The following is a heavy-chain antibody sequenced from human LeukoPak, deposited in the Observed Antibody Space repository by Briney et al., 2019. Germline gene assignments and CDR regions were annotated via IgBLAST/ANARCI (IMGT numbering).Heavy chain of an antibody. CDR2: INQDGSKK. V-gene: IGHV3-7*01. D-gene: IGHD2-15*01. J-gene: IGHJ4*02. Sequence: GGSLRLSCTASGFSFSGYWMTWVRQTPGKGLEWVANINQDGSKKSYVDSVRGRFTISRDSAKNSLYLQMNSLRAEDTAVYYCARDREVAFDYWGQGTLVTVSS. CDR1: GFSFSGYW. CDR3: ARDREVAFDY.